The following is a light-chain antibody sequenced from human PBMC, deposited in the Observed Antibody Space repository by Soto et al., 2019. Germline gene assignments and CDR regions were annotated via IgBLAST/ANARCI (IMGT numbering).Light chain of an antibody. CDR3: QQYYGIPPYT. V-gene: IGKV4-1*01. Sequence: DIVMTQSPDSLAVSLGERATINCKSSQSVFYSPNNKNYLAWYRQKPGQPPQLLIYWASTRESGVPDRFSGSGSGTDFTLTISSLQAEDVAVYYCQQYYGIPPYTFGQGTKLEIK. J-gene: IGKJ2*01. CDR2: WAS. CDR1: QSVFYSPNNKNY.